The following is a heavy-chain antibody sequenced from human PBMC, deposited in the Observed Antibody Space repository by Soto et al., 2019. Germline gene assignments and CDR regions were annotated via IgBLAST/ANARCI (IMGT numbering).Heavy chain of an antibody. CDR2: IWYDGSNK. J-gene: IGHJ6*02. D-gene: IGHD6-6*01. Sequence: QVQLVESGGGVVQPGRSLRLSCAASGFTFSSYGMHWVRQAPGKGLEWVAVIWYDGSNKYYADSVKGRFTISRDNSKNTLYLQMNSLRAEDTAVYYCARDPYGALPKSIAARQRYYYYGMDVWGQGTTVTVSS. CDR3: ARDPYGALPKSIAARQRYYYYGMDV. CDR1: GFTFSSYG. V-gene: IGHV3-33*01.